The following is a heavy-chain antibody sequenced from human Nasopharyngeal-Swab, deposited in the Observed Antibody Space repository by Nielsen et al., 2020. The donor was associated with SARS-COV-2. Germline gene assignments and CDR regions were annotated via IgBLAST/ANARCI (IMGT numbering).Heavy chain of an antibody. Sequence: ASVKVSCKASGGTFSSYGISWVRQAPGQGLEWMGWISAYNGNTNYAQKLQGRVTMTTDTSTSTAYMELSSLRSEDTAVYYCARGARDGYNSNFDYWGQGTLVTVSS. CDR3: ARGARDGYNSNFDY. CDR1: GGTFSSYG. V-gene: IGHV1-18*01. CDR2: ISAYNGNT. D-gene: IGHD5-24*01. J-gene: IGHJ4*02.